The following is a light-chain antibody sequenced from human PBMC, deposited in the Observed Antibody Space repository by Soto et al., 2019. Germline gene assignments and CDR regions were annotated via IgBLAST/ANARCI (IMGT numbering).Light chain of an antibody. CDR3: SSYAGSNDRWV. CDR2: EVS. J-gene: IGLJ3*02. CDR1: SSDIGAYNY. Sequence: QSALTQPPSASGSPGQSVTISCTGTSSDIGAYNYVSWYQQHPGKAPKLMIHEVSKRPSGVPDRFSGSKSGNTASLTVSGFQAEDEADYYCSSYAGSNDRWVFGGGTKVTVL. V-gene: IGLV2-8*01.